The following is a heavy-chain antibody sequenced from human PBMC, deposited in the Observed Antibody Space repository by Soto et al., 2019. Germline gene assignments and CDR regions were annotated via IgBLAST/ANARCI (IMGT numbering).Heavy chain of an antibody. D-gene: IGHD3-22*01. V-gene: IGHV5-51*01. Sequence: GESLKISCKGSGYSFTSYWIGWVRQMPGKGLEWMGIIYPGDSDTRYSPSFQGQVTISADKSISTAYLQWSSLKASDTAMYYCARRAKTYYYDSSGYYFFDSWGQGTLVTVSS. CDR2: IYPGDSDT. CDR3: ARRAKTYYYDSSGYYFFDS. J-gene: IGHJ4*02. CDR1: GYSFTSYW.